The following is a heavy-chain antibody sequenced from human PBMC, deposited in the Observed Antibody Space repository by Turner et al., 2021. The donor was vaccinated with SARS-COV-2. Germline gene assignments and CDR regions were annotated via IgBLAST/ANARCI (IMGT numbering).Heavy chain of an antibody. V-gene: IGHV4-39*01. D-gene: IGHD5-18*01. Sequence: QLQLQESDPGLVKPSEPLSLTCTVSGGSISSSSYYWGWIRQPPGKGLEWIGNIYYSGSAYDNPSLKSRVTISVDPSKNQFSLKLTSVTAADTAVYYCARLMDTAMDYYGTDVWGQGTTVTVSS. CDR1: GGSISSSSYY. CDR2: IYYSGSA. CDR3: ARLMDTAMDYYGTDV. J-gene: IGHJ6*02.